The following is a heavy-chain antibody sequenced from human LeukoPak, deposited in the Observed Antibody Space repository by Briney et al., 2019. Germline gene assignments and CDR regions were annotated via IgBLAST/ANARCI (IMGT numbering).Heavy chain of an antibody. CDR1: EFTFSTYA. CDR2: VSLSGDST. Sequence: GGSLRLSCAASEFTFSTYAMSWVRQAPGKGLEWVSGVSLSGDSTYYADSVKGRFTISRDNSKNTLHLQMNSLRAEDTALYYCAKSLSPATRYQFVTWGQGTLVTVSS. D-gene: IGHD5-12*01. CDR3: AKSLSPATRYQFVT. J-gene: IGHJ5*02. V-gene: IGHV3-23*01.